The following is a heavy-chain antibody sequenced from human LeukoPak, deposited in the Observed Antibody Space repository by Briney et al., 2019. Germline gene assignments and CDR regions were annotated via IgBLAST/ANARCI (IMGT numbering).Heavy chain of an antibody. J-gene: IGHJ5*02. CDR3: ARTVGTLTAYEWGTWFDP. Sequence: SETLSLTCTVSGGSISSYYWGWIRQSPGKGLEWIGTIHYSGSTFYKPSLRSRVSISIDTSKNQFSLKLNSVTAADTGLYYCARTVGTLTAYEWGTWFDPWGQGTLVTVSS. V-gene: IGHV4-39*01. CDR1: GGSISSYY. D-gene: IGHD3-9*01. CDR2: IHYSGST.